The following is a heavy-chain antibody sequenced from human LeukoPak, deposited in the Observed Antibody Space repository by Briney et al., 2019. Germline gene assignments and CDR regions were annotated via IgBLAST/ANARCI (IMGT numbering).Heavy chain of an antibody. V-gene: IGHV4-39*01. CDR2: IYYSGST. CDR3: ARLEVYYDFWSGYPYYFDH. CDR1: GGSISSSSYY. D-gene: IGHD3-3*01. Sequence: SETLSLTCTVSGGSISSSSYYWGWIRQPPGKGLEWIGSIYYSGSTYYNPSLKSRVTISVDTSKNQFSLKLSSVTAADTAVYYCARLEVYYDFWSGYPYYFDHWGQGTLVTVSS. J-gene: IGHJ4*02.